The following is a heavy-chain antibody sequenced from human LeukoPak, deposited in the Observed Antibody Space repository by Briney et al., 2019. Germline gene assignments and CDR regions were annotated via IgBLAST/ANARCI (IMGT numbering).Heavy chain of an antibody. CDR3: ARDDDSYGIDAFDI. D-gene: IGHD5-18*01. CDR2: IFTSGDT. V-gene: IGHV4-61*02. CDR1: GGSLSSGGYY. J-gene: IGHJ3*02. Sequence: SQTLSLTCTVSGGSLSSGGYYWSCIRQPPGKGLEWIGRIFTSGDTRYNPSLKSRVTVSVDTSKNQFSLKLTSVTAADTAVYYCARDDDSYGIDAFDIWGVGTMVTVSS.